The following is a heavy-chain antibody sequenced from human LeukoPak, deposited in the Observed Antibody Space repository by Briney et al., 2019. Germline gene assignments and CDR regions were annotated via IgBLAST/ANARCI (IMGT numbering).Heavy chain of an antibody. Sequence: SVKVSCKASGYTFTGYYMHWVRQAPGQGLEWMGWINPNSGGTNCAQKFQGRVTMTRDTSISTAYMELSRLRSDDTAVYYCAREDADGYNYSDYWGQGTLVTVSS. J-gene: IGHJ4*02. CDR2: INPNSGGT. CDR1: GYTFTGYY. V-gene: IGHV1-2*02. D-gene: IGHD5-24*01. CDR3: AREDADGYNYSDY.